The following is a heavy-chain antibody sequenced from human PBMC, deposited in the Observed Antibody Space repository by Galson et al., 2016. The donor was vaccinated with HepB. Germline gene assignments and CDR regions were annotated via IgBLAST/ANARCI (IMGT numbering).Heavy chain of an antibody. D-gene: IGHD3-10*01. J-gene: IGHJ4*02. CDR1: RFVFSAYW. V-gene: IGHV3-7*01. Sequence: SLRLSCAASRFVFSAYWLSWVRQSPGKGLEWVASINQDGNGRYYVDSAKGRFIISRDNARTSLSLQMHSLRAEDTAVYYCARAFSRESGFDYWGQGTLVTVSS. CDR2: INQDGNGR. CDR3: ARAFSRESGFDY.